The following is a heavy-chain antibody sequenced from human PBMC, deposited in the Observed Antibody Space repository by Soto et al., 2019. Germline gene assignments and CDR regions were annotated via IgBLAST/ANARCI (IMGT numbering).Heavy chain of an antibody. CDR2: IYWNDDK. D-gene: IGHD6-13*01. V-gene: IGHV2-5*01. CDR3: AHLTLGYSSSRGWFDP. J-gene: IGHJ5*02. CDR1: GFSLSTSGVG. Sequence: SGPTLVNPTQTLTLTCTFSGFSLSTSGVGVGWIRQPPGKALEWLALIYWNDDKRYSPSLKSRLTITKDTSKNQVVLTMTNMDPVDTATYYRAHLTLGYSSSRGWFDPWGQATLVTV.